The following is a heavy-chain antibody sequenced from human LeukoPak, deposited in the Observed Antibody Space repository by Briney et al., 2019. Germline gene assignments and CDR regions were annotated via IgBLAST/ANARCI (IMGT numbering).Heavy chain of an antibody. CDR3: ARARLAYCGGDCYSRAPKPFDY. D-gene: IGHD2-21*02. J-gene: IGHJ4*02. CDR1: GYTFTSYG. V-gene: IGHV1-18*01. CDR2: ISAYNGNT. Sequence: ASVKVSCKASGYTFTSYGISWVRQAPGQGLEWMGWISAYNGNTNYAQKLQGRVTMTTDTSTSTAYMELRSLRSDDTAVYYCARARLAYCGGDCYSRAPKPFDYWGQGTLVTVSS.